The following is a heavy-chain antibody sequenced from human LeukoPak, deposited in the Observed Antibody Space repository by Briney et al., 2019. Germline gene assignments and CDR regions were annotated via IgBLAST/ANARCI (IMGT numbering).Heavy chain of an antibody. V-gene: IGHV4-30-2*01. J-gene: IGHJ4*02. CDR1: GGSISSGGYS. Sequence: SETLSLTCAVSGGSISSGGYSWSWIRQPPVKGLEWIGYIYHSGSTYYNPSLKSRVTISVDRSKNQFSLKLSSVTAADTAVYYCARDRCSGGSCYHDYWGQGTLVTVSS. CDR3: ARDRCSGGSCYHDY. CDR2: IYHSGST. D-gene: IGHD2-15*01.